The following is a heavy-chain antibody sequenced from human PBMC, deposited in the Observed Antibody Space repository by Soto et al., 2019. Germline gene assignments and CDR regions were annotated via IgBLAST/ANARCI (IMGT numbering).Heavy chain of an antibody. D-gene: IGHD3-22*01. V-gene: IGHV3-33*01. J-gene: IGHJ4*02. CDR2: IWYDGSNK. CDR3: AREYYYDSSRYFGY. CDR1: GFTFSSYG. Sequence: GGSLRLSCAASGFTFSSYGMHWVRQAPGKGLEWVGVIWYDGSNKYYADSVKGRFTSSRDNSKNTLYLQMNSLRAEDTAVYYCAREYYYDSSRYFGYWGQGTLVTVSS.